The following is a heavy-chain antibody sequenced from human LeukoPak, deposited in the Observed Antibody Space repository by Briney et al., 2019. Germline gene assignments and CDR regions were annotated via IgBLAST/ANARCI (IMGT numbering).Heavy chain of an antibody. J-gene: IGHJ3*02. CDR2: INPNSGGT. V-gene: IGHV1-2*06. D-gene: IGHD5-18*01. CDR1: GYTFTGYY. Sequence: GASVKVSCKASGYTFTGYYMHWVRQAPGQGLEWMGRINPNSGGTNYAQKFQGRVTMTRDTSISTAYMELSRLRSDDTAVYYCARVGVQLWGDAFDIWGQGTMVTVSS. CDR3: ARVGVQLWGDAFDI.